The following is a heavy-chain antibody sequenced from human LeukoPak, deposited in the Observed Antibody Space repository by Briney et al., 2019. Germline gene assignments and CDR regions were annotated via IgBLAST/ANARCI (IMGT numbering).Heavy chain of an antibody. V-gene: IGHV5-51*01. CDR2: IYPGDSDT. D-gene: IGHD6-13*01. J-gene: IGHJ6*02. CDR1: GYSFTSYW. Sequence: GESLKISCKGSGYSFTSYWIGWVRQMPGKGLEWMGIIYPGDSDTRYRPSFQGQVTISADKSISTAYLQWSSPKASDTAIYYCARRSQLGYYYYGMDVWGQGTTVTVSS. CDR3: ARRSQLGYYYYGMDV.